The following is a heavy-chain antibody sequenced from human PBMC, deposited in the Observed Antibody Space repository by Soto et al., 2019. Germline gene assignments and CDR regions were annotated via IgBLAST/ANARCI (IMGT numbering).Heavy chain of an antibody. CDR3: ARVMSGGIAVAGTFDY. Sequence: QVQLVQSGAEVKKPGSSVKVSCKASGGTFSSYAISWVRQAPGQGLEWMGGIIPIFGTANYAQKFQGRVTITADESTSTAYMEVSSLRSEDTAVYYCARVMSGGIAVAGTFDYWGQGTLVTVSS. J-gene: IGHJ4*02. CDR1: GGTFSSYA. CDR2: IIPIFGTA. V-gene: IGHV1-69*01. D-gene: IGHD6-19*01.